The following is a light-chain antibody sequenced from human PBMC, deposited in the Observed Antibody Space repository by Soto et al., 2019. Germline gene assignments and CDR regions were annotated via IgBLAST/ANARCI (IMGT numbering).Light chain of an antibody. V-gene: IGKV3-20*01. CDR1: QSVSSTS. J-gene: IGKJ4*01. CDR2: LAS. CDR3: QHYGTSTLT. Sequence: EIVLTQSPGTLSLSPGDRATLSCRASQSVSSTSLAWYQQKPGQAPSLLIHLASSRASDIPDRFSGSGSGTDFTLTISRLEPEDFAVYYCQHYGTSTLTFGGGTKVEFK.